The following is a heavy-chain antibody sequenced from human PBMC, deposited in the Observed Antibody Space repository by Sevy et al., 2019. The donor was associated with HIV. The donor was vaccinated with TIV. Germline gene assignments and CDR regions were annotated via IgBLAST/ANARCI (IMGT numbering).Heavy chain of an antibody. CDR3: ARRGCPQGRCAFLY. CDR2: IYPGDSDT. V-gene: IGHV5-51*01. Sequence: GESLKISCQGSGYTFSSFWILWVRQMPGKGLEWMGVIYPGDSDTRYGPSFRGQVSISVDKSINTAYLQWSRLEASDTALYSCARRGCPQGRCAFLYWGQGTPVTDSS. J-gene: IGHJ4*02. CDR1: GYTFSSFW.